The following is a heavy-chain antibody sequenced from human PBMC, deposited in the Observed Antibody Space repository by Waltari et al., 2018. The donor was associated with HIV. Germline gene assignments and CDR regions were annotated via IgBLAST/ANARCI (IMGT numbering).Heavy chain of an antibody. CDR3: ARRRDYDNSGHYYYFDY. J-gene: IGHJ4*02. V-gene: IGHV4-31*03. Sequence: QVQLQESGPGLVKPSQTLSLTCTVSGASISSGGYYWSWIRQHPGKGLEWIGYIYDSGSTYYNPSLKSRVTISVDTSKNQFSLKMTSVTAADAAVYYCARRRDYDNSGHYYYFDYWGQGALVTVSS. D-gene: IGHD3-22*01. CDR2: IYDSGST. CDR1: GASISSGGYY.